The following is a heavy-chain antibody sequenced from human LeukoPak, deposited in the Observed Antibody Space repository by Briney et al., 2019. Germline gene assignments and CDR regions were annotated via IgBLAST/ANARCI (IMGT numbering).Heavy chain of an antibody. D-gene: IGHD3-22*01. J-gene: IGHJ3*01. V-gene: IGHV4-39*01. CDR1: GGSISSSSYY. CDR3: ARRSFEHSSGYYSRGAFAV. CDR2: IYYSGST. Sequence: KTSETLSLTCTVSGGSISSSSYYWGWIRRHPGKGLEWIGSIYYSGSTYYNPSLKSRVTISVDTSKNQFSLKLTSVTAADTAVYYCARRSFEHSSGYYSRGAFAVWGQGTMVTVSS.